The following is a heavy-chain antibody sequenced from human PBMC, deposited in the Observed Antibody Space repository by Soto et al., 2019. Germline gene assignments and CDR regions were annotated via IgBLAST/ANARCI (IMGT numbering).Heavy chain of an antibody. CDR1: GFTSSSYW. CDR2: IKQDGSEK. CDR3: ASHVPAATDICDAFDI. Sequence: GGSLRLSCAASGFTSSSYWMSWVRQAPGKGLEWVANIKQDGSEKYYVDSVKGRFTISRDNAKNSLYLQVNSLRAEDTAVYYCASHVPAATDICDAFDIWGQGTMVTVSS. D-gene: IGHD2-2*01. V-gene: IGHV3-7*05. J-gene: IGHJ3*02.